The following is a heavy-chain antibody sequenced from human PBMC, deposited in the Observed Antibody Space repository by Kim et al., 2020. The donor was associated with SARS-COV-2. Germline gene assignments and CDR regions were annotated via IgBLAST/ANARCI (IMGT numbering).Heavy chain of an antibody. CDR3: ARDIVVEVAATRYYYGMDV. V-gene: IGHV3-7*01. D-gene: IGHD2-15*01. Sequence: GGSLRLSCSASGFTFSSYWMSWVRQAPGKGLEWVANIKQDGSEKYYVDSVKGRFTISRDNAKNSLYLQMNSLRAEDTAVYYCARDIVVEVAATRYYYGMDVWGQGTTVTVSS. CDR1: GFTFSSYW. J-gene: IGHJ6*02. CDR2: IKQDGSEK.